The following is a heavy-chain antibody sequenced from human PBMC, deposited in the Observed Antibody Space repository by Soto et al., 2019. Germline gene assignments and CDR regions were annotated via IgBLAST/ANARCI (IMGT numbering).Heavy chain of an antibody. D-gene: IGHD6-13*01. Sequence: SVKVSCKASGGTFSSYAISWVRQAPGQGLEWMGGIIPIFGTANYAQKFQGRVTITADESTSAAYMELSSLRSEDTAVYYCARVPDSSSWYDYWGQGTLVTVSS. V-gene: IGHV1-69*13. CDR1: GGTFSSYA. J-gene: IGHJ4*02. CDR3: ARVPDSSSWYDY. CDR2: IIPIFGTA.